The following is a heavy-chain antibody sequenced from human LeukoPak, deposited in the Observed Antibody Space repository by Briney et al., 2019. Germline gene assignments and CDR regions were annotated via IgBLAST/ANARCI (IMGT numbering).Heavy chain of an antibody. CDR1: GGSFSGNY. V-gene: IGHV4-34*01. CDR2: LYYGGST. CDR3: ARHAGRYFYYGLDV. J-gene: IGHJ6*02. Sequence: SETLSLTCAVYGGSFSGNYWSWIRQPPGKGLEWIGTLYYGGSTYYNPSFKSRVTISVDTSKNQFSLKLNSVTAADTAVYYCARHAGRYFYYGLDVWGQGTTVTVSS. D-gene: IGHD1-14*01.